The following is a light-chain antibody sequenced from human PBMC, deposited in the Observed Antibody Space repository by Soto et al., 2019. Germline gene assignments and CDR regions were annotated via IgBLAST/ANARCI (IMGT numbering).Light chain of an antibody. CDR1: QTILYFSNNKNF. CDR2: WAS. Sequence: DIVMTQSPASLAVSLGERATINCKSSQTILYFSNNKNFLAWYQQKAGQPPKLLITWASTRESGVPDRFSGSGSGTDFTLTISSLEPEDSAVYYCQQRNIWPPVTFGQGTRLENK. V-gene: IGKV4-1*01. CDR3: QQRNIWPPVT. J-gene: IGKJ5*01.